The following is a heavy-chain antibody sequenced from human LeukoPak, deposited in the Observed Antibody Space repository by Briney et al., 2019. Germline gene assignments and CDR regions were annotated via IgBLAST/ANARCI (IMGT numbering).Heavy chain of an antibody. CDR3: ARDHTRYSGSYTGAWFDP. Sequence: PGRSLRLSCAASGFTFSSYAMHWVRQAPGKGLEWVAVISYDGSNKYYADSVKGRFTISRDNSKNTLYLQMNSLRAEDTAVYYCARDHTRYSGSYTGAWFDPWGQGTLVTVSS. J-gene: IGHJ5*02. CDR1: GFTFSSYA. V-gene: IGHV3-30-3*01. CDR2: ISYDGSNK. D-gene: IGHD1-26*01.